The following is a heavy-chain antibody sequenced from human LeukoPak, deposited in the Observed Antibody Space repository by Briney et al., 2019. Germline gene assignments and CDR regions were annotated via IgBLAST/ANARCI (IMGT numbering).Heavy chain of an antibody. V-gene: IGHV4-39*01. CDR2: IYYSGST. CDR3: ASRLRYSNGWSYFDY. J-gene: IGHJ4*02. Sequence: SETLSLTCTVSGGSISSSSYYWGWIRQPPGKGLEWIGSIYYSGSTYYNPSLKSRVTISVDTSKNQFSLKLSSVTAADTAVYYCASRLRYSNGWSYFDYWGQGTLVTVSS. D-gene: IGHD6-19*01. CDR1: GGSISSSSYY.